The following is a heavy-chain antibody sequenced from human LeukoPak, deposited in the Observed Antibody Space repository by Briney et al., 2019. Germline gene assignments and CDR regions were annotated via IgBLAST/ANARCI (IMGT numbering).Heavy chain of an antibody. J-gene: IGHJ5*02. V-gene: IGHV4-59*01. CDR3: ARGEDGYGDPNWFDP. CDR1: GGSISSYY. CDR2: IYYSGST. Sequence: SGTLPLTCTVSGGSISSYYWSWIRQPPGKGLEWIGYIYYSGSTNYNPSLKSRVTISVDTSKNQFSLKLSSVTAADTAVYYCARGEDGYGDPNWFDPWGQGTLVTVSS. D-gene: IGHD4-17*01.